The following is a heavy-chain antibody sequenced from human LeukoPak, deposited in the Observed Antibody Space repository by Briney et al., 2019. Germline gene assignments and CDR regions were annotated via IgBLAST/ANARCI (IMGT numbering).Heavy chain of an antibody. V-gene: IGHV1-3*01. CDR3: ATEDSYGHEVWY. CDR1: GYTFTSYA. J-gene: IGHJ4*02. D-gene: IGHD5-18*01. Sequence: AAVKVSCKASGYTFTSYAMHWVRQAPGQRLEWMGWINAGNGNTKYSQKFQGRVTITRDTSASTAYMELSSLRSEDTAVYYCATEDSYGHEVWYWGQGTLVTVSS. CDR2: INAGNGNT.